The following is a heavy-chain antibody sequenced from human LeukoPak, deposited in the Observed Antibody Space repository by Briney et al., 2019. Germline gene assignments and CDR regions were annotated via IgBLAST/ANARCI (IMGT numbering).Heavy chain of an antibody. CDR3: ARGIGWFEY. D-gene: IGHD2-15*01. V-gene: IGHV3-7*05. CDR1: GLTFSVSW. CDR2: IKQNGGEK. J-gene: IGHJ5*01. Sequence: GRTLGLPCAASGLTFSVSWITWVRQARGKGVEWVANIKQNGGEKEYVDSVRGRFTISRDSVKNSLFLEMNRLRAEDTAVYYCARGIGWFEYWGQGTLVTVSS.